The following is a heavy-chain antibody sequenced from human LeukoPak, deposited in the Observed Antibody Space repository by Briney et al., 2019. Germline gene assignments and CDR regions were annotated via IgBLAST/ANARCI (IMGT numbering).Heavy chain of an antibody. CDR2: INTDGSST. V-gene: IGHV3-74*01. CDR1: GFTFSSKW. D-gene: IGHD3-22*01. CDR3: AREYRVVVTSGAFDI. J-gene: IGHJ3*02. Sequence: GGSLRLSCAASGFTFSSKWMHWVRQVPGKGLVWVSRINTDGSSTNYADSVKGRFTISRDNAKNTLYLQMNSLRAEDTAVYYRAREYRVVVTSGAFDIWGQGTMVTVSS.